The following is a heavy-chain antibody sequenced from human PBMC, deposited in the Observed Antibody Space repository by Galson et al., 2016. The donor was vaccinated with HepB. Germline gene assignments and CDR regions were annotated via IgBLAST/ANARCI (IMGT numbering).Heavy chain of an antibody. CDR1: GGTFSTYT. CDR3: ATTADFGDYDGSNYNWFDP. J-gene: IGHJ5*02. D-gene: IGHD4-17*01. CDR2: IIPVLNIT. V-gene: IGHV1-69*02. Sequence: SVKVSCKASGGTFSTYTFHWVRQAPGQGLEWMGRIIPVLNITYYTQKFHGRVTITADTSTTTAYMELSSLSSEDTALYYCATTADFGDYDGSNYNWFDPWGQGTLVTVSS.